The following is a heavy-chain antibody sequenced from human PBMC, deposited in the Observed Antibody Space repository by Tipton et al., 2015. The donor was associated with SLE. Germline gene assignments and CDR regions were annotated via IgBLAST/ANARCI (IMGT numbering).Heavy chain of an antibody. D-gene: IGHD1-26*01. CDR1: GGSFSGYY. Sequence: TLSLTCAVYGGSFSGYYWSWIRQPPGKGLEWIGEINHSGSTNYNPSLKSRVTISVDTSKNQFSLQLSSVTAADTAVYYCARGVGATPYWGQGTLVTVSS. J-gene: IGHJ4*02. CDR2: INHSGST. CDR3: ARGVGATPY. V-gene: IGHV4-34*01.